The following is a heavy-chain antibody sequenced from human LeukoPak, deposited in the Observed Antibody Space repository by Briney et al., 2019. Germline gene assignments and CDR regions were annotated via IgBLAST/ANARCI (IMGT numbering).Heavy chain of an antibody. CDR3: ARDLAGATGY. V-gene: IGHV4-59*01. CDR1: GGSISSYY. J-gene: IGHJ4*02. Sequence: PSETLSLTCTVSGGSISSYYWSWIRQPPGKGLEWIGYIYYSGSTNYNPSLKSRVTISVDTSKNQFSLKLSSVTAADTAVYYCARDLAGATGYWGQGTLVTVSS. D-gene: IGHD1-26*01. CDR2: IYYSGST.